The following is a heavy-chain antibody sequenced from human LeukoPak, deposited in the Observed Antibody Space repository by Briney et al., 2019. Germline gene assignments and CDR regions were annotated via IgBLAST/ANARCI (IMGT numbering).Heavy chain of an antibody. J-gene: IGHJ5*02. V-gene: IGHV1-2*02. CDR1: GYTFTGYY. Sequence: GASVKVSCKASGYTFTGYYMHWVRQAPGQGLEWMGWINPSSGGTNYAQKFQGRVTMTRDTSISTAYMELSRLRSDDTAVYYCARDSGPYGDFYNWFDPWGQGTLVTVSS. D-gene: IGHD4-17*01. CDR3: ARDSGPYGDFYNWFDP. CDR2: INPSSGGT.